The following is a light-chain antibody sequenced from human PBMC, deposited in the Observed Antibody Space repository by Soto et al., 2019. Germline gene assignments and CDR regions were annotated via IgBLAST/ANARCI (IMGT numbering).Light chain of an antibody. CDR2: DVS. Sequence: QSALTQPRSVSGSPGQSVTISCTGTSSDVGGYNYVSWYQQHPGKAPKLMIYDVSKRPSGVPDRLSGSKSGNTASLTISGLQAEDEADYYCCSYAGSYTSDVVFGGGTKLTVL. CDR3: CSYAGSYTSDVV. J-gene: IGLJ2*01. CDR1: SSDVGGYNY. V-gene: IGLV2-11*01.